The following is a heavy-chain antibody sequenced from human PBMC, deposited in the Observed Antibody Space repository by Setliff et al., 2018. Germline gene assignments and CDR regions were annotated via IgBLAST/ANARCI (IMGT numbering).Heavy chain of an antibody. V-gene: IGHV3-74*01. J-gene: IGHJ1*01. CDR2: INSDGSGT. Sequence: GGSLRLSCAASGFSFRTFSMHWVRQAPGKGLEWVSHINSDGSGTSYADSVKGRFTISRDNAKNTLYLQMNSLRADDTAVYYCARASLGKFGSAVEYFHHWGQGTLVTVSS. CDR3: ARASLGKFGSAVEYFHH. CDR1: GFSFRTFS. D-gene: IGHD2-15*01.